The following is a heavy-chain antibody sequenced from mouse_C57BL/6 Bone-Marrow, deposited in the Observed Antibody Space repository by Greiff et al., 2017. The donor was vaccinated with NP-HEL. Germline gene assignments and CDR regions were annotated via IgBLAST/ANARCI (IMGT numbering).Heavy chain of an antibody. V-gene: IGHV1-9*01. J-gene: IGHJ1*03. CDR2: ILPGSGST. CDR3: AREGGYLGYYYGSSSWYFDV. CDR1: GYTFTGYW. Sequence: QVQLQQSGAELMKPGASVKLSCKATGYTFTGYWIEWVKQRPGHGLEWIGEILPGSGSTNYNEKFKGKATFTADTSSNTAYMQLSSLTTEDSAIYYCAREGGYLGYYYGSSSWYFDVWGTGTTVTVSS. D-gene: IGHD1-1*01.